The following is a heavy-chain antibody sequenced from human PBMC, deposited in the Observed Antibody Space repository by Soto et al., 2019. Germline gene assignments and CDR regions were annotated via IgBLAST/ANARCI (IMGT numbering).Heavy chain of an antibody. CDR2: ISGSGGTT. V-gene: IGHV3-23*01. D-gene: IGHD6-6*01. CDR3: AKGVAVGFHFGSSTDRGFDP. Sequence: EVQLLESGGGLVQPGGSLRLSCAASGFTFSNYAMSWVRQAPGKGLEWVSIISGSGGTTYHADSVKDRVTISRDKSKNTLFLQMNSLRAEDTAVYYCAKGVAVGFHFGSSTDRGFDPWGQGTLVTVSS. J-gene: IGHJ5*02. CDR1: GFTFSNYA.